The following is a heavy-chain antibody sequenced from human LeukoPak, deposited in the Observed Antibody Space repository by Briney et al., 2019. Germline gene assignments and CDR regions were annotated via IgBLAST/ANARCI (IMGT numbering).Heavy chain of an antibody. CDR2: ISGSGGST. Sequence: HPGGSLRLSCAASGFTFSSYAMSWVRQAPGKGLECVSAISGSGGSTYYADSVKGRFTISRDNSKNTLYLQMNSLRAEDTAVYYCAKDGSTYYYDSSGYYPIDYWGQGTLVTVSP. D-gene: IGHD3-22*01. V-gene: IGHV3-23*01. CDR3: AKDGSTYYYDSSGYYPIDY. J-gene: IGHJ4*02. CDR1: GFTFSSYA.